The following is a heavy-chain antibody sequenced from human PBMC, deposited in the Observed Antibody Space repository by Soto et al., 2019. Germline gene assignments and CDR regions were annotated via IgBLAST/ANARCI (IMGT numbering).Heavy chain of an antibody. J-gene: IGHJ4*02. CDR2: ISGSGGST. V-gene: IGHV3-23*01. D-gene: IGHD1-26*01. CDR1: GFTFSSYS. Sequence: GSLRLSCAASGFTFSSYSMSWVRQAPGKGLEWVSAISGSGGSTYYAGSVKGRFTISRDNSKNTLYLQMNSLRAEDTAVYYCAKGFIGSYYFDYWGQGTLVTVSS. CDR3: AKGFIGSYYFDY.